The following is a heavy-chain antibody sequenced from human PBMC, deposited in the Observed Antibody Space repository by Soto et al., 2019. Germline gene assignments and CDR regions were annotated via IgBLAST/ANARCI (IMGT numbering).Heavy chain of an antibody. Sequence: GGSLRLSCAASGFTFSSYAMSWVRQAPGKGLEWVSAISGSGGSTYYADSVKGRFTISRDNSKNTLYLQMNSLRAEDTAVYYCAKDNGYSGYDLGYYYYGMDVWGQGTTVTVSS. D-gene: IGHD5-12*01. J-gene: IGHJ6*02. CDR1: GFTFSSYA. CDR3: AKDNGYSGYDLGYYYYGMDV. V-gene: IGHV3-23*01. CDR2: ISGSGGST.